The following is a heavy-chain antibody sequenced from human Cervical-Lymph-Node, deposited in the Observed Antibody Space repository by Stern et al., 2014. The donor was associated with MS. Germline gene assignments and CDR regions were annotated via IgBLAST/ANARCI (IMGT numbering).Heavy chain of an antibody. D-gene: IGHD5-12*01. CDR2: ISYDGSDK. V-gene: IGHV3-30*01. CDR1: GFTFSYHA. J-gene: IGHJ4*02. CDR3: ARGGAVATSDYYFDY. Sequence: VQLLESGGGVVQPGRSLRLSCAASGFTFSYHAMHWVRQAPGKGLEWVAVISYDGSDKNEADSAKGRFTISRDNSRNTLYLQRNSLGVDDAAVYDCARGGAVATSDYYFDYWGQGILVTVSS.